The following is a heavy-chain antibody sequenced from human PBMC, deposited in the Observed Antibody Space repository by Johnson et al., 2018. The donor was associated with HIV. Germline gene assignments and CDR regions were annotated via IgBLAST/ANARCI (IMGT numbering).Heavy chain of an antibody. V-gene: IGHV3-30*04. CDR2: ISYDESNK. J-gene: IGHJ3*02. CDR1: GFTFSNYA. CDR3: ASGVDAFDS. D-gene: IGHD3-16*01. Sequence: VHLVESGGGVVQPGRSLRLSCAASGFTFSNYAIHWVRQAPGKGLEWVAVISYDESNKYYVDSVKGRFTVSRDNSKNTLYLQMNSLRAEDSALYFCASGVDAFDSWGQGTMVTVAS.